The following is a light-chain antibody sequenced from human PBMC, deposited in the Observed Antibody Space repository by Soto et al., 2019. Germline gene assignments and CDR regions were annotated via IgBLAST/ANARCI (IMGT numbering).Light chain of an antibody. V-gene: IGKV3-15*01. CDR2: GAS. Sequence: TQCPATLSVAPEHRPTLSSRASQSVNTNLAWYQQTPGQAPRLLVYGASTRATGIPVRFSGSGFGTDFTLTINSLAPEDFAIYYCHQRQSWPRTFGQGTKVDIK. CDR3: HQRQSWPRT. CDR1: QSVNTN. J-gene: IGKJ1*01.